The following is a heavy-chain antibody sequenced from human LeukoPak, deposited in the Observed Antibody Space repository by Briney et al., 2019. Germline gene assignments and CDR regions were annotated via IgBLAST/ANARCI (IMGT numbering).Heavy chain of an antibody. V-gene: IGHV4-4*02. D-gene: IGHD2-15*01. J-gene: IGHJ4*02. CDR2: VHQSGVT. CDR1: GGFISNVKW. CDR3: AENGPWSLKY. Sequence: SETVSLTCAVSGGFISNVKWWSWVRQPPGRGLEWIGEVHQSGVTNYNPSLKSRVTISLDKSNNQFSLKLNSVTAADTAVYFCAENGPWSLKYWGQGTLVTVSS.